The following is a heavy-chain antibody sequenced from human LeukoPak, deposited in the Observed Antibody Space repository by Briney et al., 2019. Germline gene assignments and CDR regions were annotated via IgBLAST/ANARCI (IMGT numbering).Heavy chain of an antibody. Sequence: GGSLRLPCAASGFTFSSYWMTWVRQAPGKGLEWVANIKQDGSEKYYVDSVKGRFTISRDNAKNSLYLQMNSLRAEDTAVYYCARLLVRGVIRGAYYFDYWGQGTLVTVSS. V-gene: IGHV3-7*03. CDR2: IKQDGSEK. D-gene: IGHD3-10*01. CDR3: ARLLVRGVIRGAYYFDY. J-gene: IGHJ4*02. CDR1: GFTFSSYW.